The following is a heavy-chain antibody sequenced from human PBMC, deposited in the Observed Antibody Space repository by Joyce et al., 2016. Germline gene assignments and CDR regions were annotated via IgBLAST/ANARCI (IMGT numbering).Heavy chain of an antibody. J-gene: IGHJ6*02. D-gene: IGHD6-25*01. V-gene: IGHV5-10-1*03. CDR1: GYSFATYW. CDR2: IDPSYSYI. Sequence: EVQLVQSGAEVKKPGESLRISCKGSGYSFATYWTNWGRQMPGKGLEWMGRIDPSYSYIDYSPSFQGHVTISADKSTSTAYLQWRSLRPSDTAIYYCARLSARFYYGIDVWGQGTTVTVSS. CDR3: ARLSARFYYGIDV.